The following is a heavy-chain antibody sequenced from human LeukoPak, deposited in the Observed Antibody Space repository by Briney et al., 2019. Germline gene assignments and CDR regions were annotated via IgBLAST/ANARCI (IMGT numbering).Heavy chain of an antibody. J-gene: IGHJ5*02. CDR2: IYPGDSDT. CDR1: GYSFTSYW. Sequence: GESLKISCKGFGYSFTSYWIGWVRQMPGKGLEWMGIIYPGDSDTRYSPSFQGQVTISADKSISTAYLQWSSLKASDTAMYYCARHVVVTANWFDPWGQGTLVTVSS. CDR3: ARHVVVTANWFDP. V-gene: IGHV5-51*01. D-gene: IGHD2-21*02.